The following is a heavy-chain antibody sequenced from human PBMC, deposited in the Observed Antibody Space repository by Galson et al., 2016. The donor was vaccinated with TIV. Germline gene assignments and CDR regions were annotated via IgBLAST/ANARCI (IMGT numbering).Heavy chain of an antibody. J-gene: IGHJ6*02. D-gene: IGHD1-7*01. CDR3: AREQNYALDV. CDR2: ISRSGGNS. V-gene: IGHV3-48*02. CDR1: GFIFSDYA. Sequence: SLRLSCAASGFIFSDYAMNWARQTPGKGLGWISYISRSGGNSFYAESVKGRFTVSRDSLDKSVFLQMSSLRDEDTAVYFCAREQNYALDVWGPGTMVTVSS.